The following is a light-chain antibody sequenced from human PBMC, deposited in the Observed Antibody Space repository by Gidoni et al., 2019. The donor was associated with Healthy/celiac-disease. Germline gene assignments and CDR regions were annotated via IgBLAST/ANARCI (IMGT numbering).Light chain of an antibody. J-gene: IGKJ4*01. CDR2: WAS. Sequence: IVITQSPTSLAVSLGERATINCKSSQSVLYSSNNKNDLAWYQQKPGQPPKLLIYWASTRESGVPDRFSGSGSGTDFTLTISSLQAEDVAVYYCQQYYSTPLTFGGXTKVEIK. V-gene: IGKV4-1*01. CDR3: QQYYSTPLT. CDR1: QSVLYSSNNKND.